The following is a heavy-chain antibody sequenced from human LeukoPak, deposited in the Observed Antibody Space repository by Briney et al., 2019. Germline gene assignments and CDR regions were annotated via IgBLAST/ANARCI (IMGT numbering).Heavy chain of an antibody. Sequence: GGSLRLSCAASGFTFSSYEMNWVRQAPGKGLEWVSYISSSGSTIYYADSVKGRFTISRDNAKNSPYLQMNSLRAEDTAVYYCARNGYSGYGNAAAGMDVWGKGTTVTVSS. CDR2: ISSSGSTI. J-gene: IGHJ6*04. V-gene: IGHV3-48*03. CDR1: GFTFSSYE. CDR3: ARNGYSGYGNAAAGMDV. D-gene: IGHD5-12*01.